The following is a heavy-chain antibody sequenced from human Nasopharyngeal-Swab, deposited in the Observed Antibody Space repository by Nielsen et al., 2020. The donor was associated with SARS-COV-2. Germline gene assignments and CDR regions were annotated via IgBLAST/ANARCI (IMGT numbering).Heavy chain of an antibody. CDR1: GFIFSSTW. CDR2: IQSKSAGGAT. V-gene: IGHV3-15*01. J-gene: IGHJ4*02. CDR3: TRHQGRRFFDY. Sequence: GESLKISCVTSGFIFSSTWMTWVRQAPGKGLEWVGRIQSKSAGGATDYAEPVKGRFTISRDDSKNTVYLQMNSLKTEDTAVYYCTRHQGRRFFDYWGQGTRVTVSS.